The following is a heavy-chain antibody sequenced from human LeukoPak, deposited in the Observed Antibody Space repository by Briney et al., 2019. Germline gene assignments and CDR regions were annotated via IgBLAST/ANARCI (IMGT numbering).Heavy chain of an antibody. CDR2: ISGSGDST. CDR1: GFTFSSYA. CDR3: AKRGSSSSAFRSDY. J-gene: IGHJ4*02. V-gene: IGHV3-23*01. D-gene: IGHD6-6*01. Sequence: GGSLRLSCAASGFTFSSYAMSWVRQAPGKGQEWVSSISGSGDSTYYADSVKGRFTISRDNSKNTLFLQMNSLRAEDTAVYHCAKRGSSSSAFRSDYWGQGTLVTVSS.